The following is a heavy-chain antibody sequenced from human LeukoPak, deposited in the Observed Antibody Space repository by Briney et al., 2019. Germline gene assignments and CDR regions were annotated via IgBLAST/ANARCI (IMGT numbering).Heavy chain of an antibody. CDR3: ARGGLTTGKRKGCFDY. V-gene: IGHV4-59*01. J-gene: IGHJ4*02. D-gene: IGHD4-11*01. CDR2: IYYSGST. CDR1: GGSISSYY. Sequence: TSETLSLTCTVSGGSISSYYWSWIRQPPGKGLEWIGYIYYSGSTNYNPSLKSRVTISVDTSKNQFSLKLSSVTAADTAVYYCARGGLTTGKRKGCFDYWGQGTLVTVSS.